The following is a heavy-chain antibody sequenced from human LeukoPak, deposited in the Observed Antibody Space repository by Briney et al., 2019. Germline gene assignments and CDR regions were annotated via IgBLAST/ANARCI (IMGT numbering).Heavy chain of an antibody. D-gene: IGHD3/OR15-3a*01. V-gene: IGHV3-48*03. CDR1: GFTLSSSE. Sequence: PGGSLRLSCAASGFTLSSSEMNWVRQAPGKVLEWLSYISRSGSTIFYADSVKGRFTISRDNAKNSVSLQMNSLRAEDTAVYFCARPTWTNYMDVWGKGTAVTISS. J-gene: IGHJ6*03. CDR3: ARPTWTNYMDV. CDR2: ISRSGSTI.